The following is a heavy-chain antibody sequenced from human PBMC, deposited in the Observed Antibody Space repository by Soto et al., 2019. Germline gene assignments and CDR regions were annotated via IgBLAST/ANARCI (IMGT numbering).Heavy chain of an antibody. V-gene: IGHV1-69*13. Sequence: GASVKVSCKASAGTLSSYAISWVRQAPGQGLEWMGGIIPIFGTANYAQKFQGRVTITADESTSTAYMELSSLRSEDTAVYYCARDRAAARPGSIGYYYYGMDVWGQGTTVTVSS. J-gene: IGHJ6*02. CDR3: ARDRAAARPGSIGYYYYGMDV. D-gene: IGHD6-6*01. CDR1: AGTLSSYA. CDR2: IIPIFGTA.